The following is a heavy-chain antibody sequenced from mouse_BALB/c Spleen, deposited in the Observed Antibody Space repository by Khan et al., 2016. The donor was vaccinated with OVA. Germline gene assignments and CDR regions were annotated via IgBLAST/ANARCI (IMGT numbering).Heavy chain of an antibody. CDR2: IGPGSSNA. CDR3: ARENDYGRSCYAMDY. D-gene: IGHD1-1*01. V-gene: IGHV1S41*01. J-gene: IGHJ4*01. Sequence: DLVKPGASVKLSCKASGYTFTSYWINWIKQRPGQGLEWIGRIGPGSSNAYYNDMFKDKATLTVDTSSNTAYIQLSSLSSEASAVYFCARENDYGRSCYAMDYWGKGTSVTVSA. CDR1: GYTFTSYW.